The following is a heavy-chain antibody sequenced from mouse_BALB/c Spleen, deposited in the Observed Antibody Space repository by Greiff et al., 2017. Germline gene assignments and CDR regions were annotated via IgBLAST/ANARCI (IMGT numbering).Heavy chain of an antibody. CDR2: INSNGGST. CDR1: GFTFSSYG. J-gene: IGHJ4*01. D-gene: IGHD1-1*01. CDR3: ARRGVYSYAMDY. V-gene: IGHV5-6-3*01. Sequence: EVQGVESGGGLVQPGGSLKLSCAASGFTFSSYGMSWVRQTPDKRLELVATINSNGGSTYYPDSVKGRFTISRDNAKNTLYLQMSSLKSEDTAMYYCARRGVYSYAMDYWGQGTSVTVSS.